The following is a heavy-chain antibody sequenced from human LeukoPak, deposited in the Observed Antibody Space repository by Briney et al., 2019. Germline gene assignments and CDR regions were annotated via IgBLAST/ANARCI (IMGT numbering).Heavy chain of an antibody. CDR3: ARMGFDGYNFDY. Sequence: SETLSLTCTVSGGSISSSSYYWGWIRQPPGKGLEWIGCIYYSGSTYYNPSLKSRVTISVDTSKNQFSLKLSSVTAADTAVYYCARMGFDGYNFDYWGQGTLVTVSS. CDR1: GGSISSSSYY. CDR2: IYYSGST. J-gene: IGHJ4*02. V-gene: IGHV4-39*07. D-gene: IGHD5-24*01.